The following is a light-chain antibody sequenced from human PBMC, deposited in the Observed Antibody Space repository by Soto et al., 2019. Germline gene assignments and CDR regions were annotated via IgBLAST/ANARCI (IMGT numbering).Light chain of an antibody. J-gene: IGKJ4*01. CDR2: AAS. CDR1: QGISRW. Sequence: DIQMRHSPGLLCKSXVDSVTIPXXXSQGISRWLAWYQQKPGKAPKLLIYAASSLQSGVPSRFSGSGSGTDFTLTISSLQPEDFATYYCQQSYSTLWLTFGGGTKVDI. V-gene: IGKV1-39*01. CDR3: QQSYSTLWLT.